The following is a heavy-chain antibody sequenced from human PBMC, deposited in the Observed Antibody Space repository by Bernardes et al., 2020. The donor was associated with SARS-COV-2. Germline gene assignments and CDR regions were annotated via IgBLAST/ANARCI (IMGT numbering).Heavy chain of an antibody. CDR3: ARDGLYCSSTSCYARGQLDY. CDR1: GGTFSSYA. V-gene: IGHV1-69*13. CDR2: IIPIFGTA. D-gene: IGHD2-2*01. Sequence: SVKVSCKASGGTFSSYAISWVRQAPGQGLEWMGGIIPIFGTANYAQKFQGRVTITADESTSTAYMELSSLRSEDTAVYYCARDGLYCSSTSCYARGQLDYWGQGTLVTVSS. J-gene: IGHJ4*02.